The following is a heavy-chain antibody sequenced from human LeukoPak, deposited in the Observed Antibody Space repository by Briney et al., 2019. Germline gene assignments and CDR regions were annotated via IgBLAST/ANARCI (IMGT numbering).Heavy chain of an antibody. Sequence: GGSLRLSCVASGVAIRNSWMSWVRQAPGKGLEWVANIHPDGSVQNYVDSVKGRFTISRDNAKNSLYLQINNLRAEDTAVYYCAGNFPLCSCDECAFGGQGTLVTVSS. CDR1: GVAIRNSW. CDR2: IHPDGSVQ. D-gene: IGHD2-15*01. V-gene: IGHV3-7*01. CDR3: AGNFPLCSCDECAF. J-gene: IGHJ1*01.